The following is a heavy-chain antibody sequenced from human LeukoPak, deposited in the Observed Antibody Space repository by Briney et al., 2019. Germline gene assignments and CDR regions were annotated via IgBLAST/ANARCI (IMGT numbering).Heavy chain of an antibody. V-gene: IGHV3-21*01. Sequence: GGSLGLSCAASGFTFSSYSMNWVRQAPGKGLEWVSSISSSSSYIYYADSVKGRFTISRDNAKNSLYLQMNSLRAEDTAVYYCARSGDTAMVTGHFDYWGQGTLVTVSS. CDR3: ARSGDTAMVTGHFDY. J-gene: IGHJ4*02. CDR2: ISSSSSYI. D-gene: IGHD5-18*01. CDR1: GFTFSSYS.